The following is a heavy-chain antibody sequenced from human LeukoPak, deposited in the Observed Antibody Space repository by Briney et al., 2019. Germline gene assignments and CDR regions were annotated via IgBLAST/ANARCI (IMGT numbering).Heavy chain of an antibody. Sequence: PGRSLRLSCAASGFTFSSYAMHWVRQAPGKGLEWVAVISYDGSNKYYAGSVKGRFTISRDNSKNTLYLQMNSLRAEDTAVYHCARDRETVVVITYYFDYWGQGSLVTVSS. CDR1: GFTFSSYA. CDR3: ARDRETVVVITYYFDY. CDR2: ISYDGSNK. J-gene: IGHJ4*02. V-gene: IGHV3-30-3*01. D-gene: IGHD3-22*01.